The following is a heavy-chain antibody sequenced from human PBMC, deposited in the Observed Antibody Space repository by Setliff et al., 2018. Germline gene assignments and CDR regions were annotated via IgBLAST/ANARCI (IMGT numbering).Heavy chain of an antibody. CDR3: ARTDLRYQTDY. Sequence: SETLSLTCAVSGGSISSSNWWSWVRQPPGKGLEWIGSIYYSGSTNYNPSLKSRVTISVDTSKNQFSLKLSSVTAAGTAVYYCARTDLRYQTDYWGQGTLVTVSS. J-gene: IGHJ4*02. V-gene: IGHV4-4*02. D-gene: IGHD2-2*01. CDR2: IYYSGST. CDR1: GGSISSSNW.